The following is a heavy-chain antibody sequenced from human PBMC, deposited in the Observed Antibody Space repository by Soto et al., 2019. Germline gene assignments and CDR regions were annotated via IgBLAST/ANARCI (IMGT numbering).Heavy chain of an antibody. J-gene: IGHJ4*02. CDR2: LSGSGDNT. CDR3: ARTVTNEY. Sequence: GGSLRLSCAASGFIFSNYAMSWVRQAPGKGLEWVSTLSGSGDNTYYADYVKGRFTISRDNSKNTLYLQMHSLRAEDTAVYSCARTVTNEYWGQGTLVTVSS. D-gene: IGHD4-4*01. CDR1: GFIFSNYA. V-gene: IGHV3-23*01.